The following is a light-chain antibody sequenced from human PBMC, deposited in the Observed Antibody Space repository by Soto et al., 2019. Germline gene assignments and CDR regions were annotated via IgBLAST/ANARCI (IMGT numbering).Light chain of an antibody. CDR3: QQYGSSPPTYT. V-gene: IGKV3-20*01. Sequence: EIVLTQSPVTLSLSPGERATLSCRASQSVSSSYLAWYQQKPGQAPRLLIYGASSRATGIPDRFSGSGSGTDFTLTICRLEPEDFAVYYCQQYGSSPPTYTFGQGTKLEIK. J-gene: IGKJ2*01. CDR1: QSVSSSY. CDR2: GAS.